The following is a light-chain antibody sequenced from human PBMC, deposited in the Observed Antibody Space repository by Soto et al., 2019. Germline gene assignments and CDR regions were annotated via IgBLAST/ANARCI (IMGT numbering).Light chain of an antibody. J-gene: IGKJ1*01. CDR2: SAS. V-gene: IGKV1-9*01. Sequence: DIQMTESPSSLSASVRDSVTITCRASQGIRTYLAWYQQKPGKAPKLLIYSASTLQSGVPSRFSGSGSGTDFTLTISSLQPEDFATYYCLQVDVYPWTFGQGTKVDIK. CDR1: QGIRTY. CDR3: LQVDVYPWT.